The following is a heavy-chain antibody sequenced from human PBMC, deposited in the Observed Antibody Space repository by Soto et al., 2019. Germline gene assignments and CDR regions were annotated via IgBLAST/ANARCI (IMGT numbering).Heavy chain of an antibody. D-gene: IGHD3-22*01. V-gene: IGHV3-23*01. CDR2: ISGSGGST. J-gene: IGHJ4*02. CDR3: AKAARGYYDSSGYYWGYFDY. CDR1: GFTFSSYA. Sequence: EVQLLESGGGLVQPGGSLRLSCAASGFTFSSYAMSWVRQAPGTGLEWVSAISGSGGSTYYADSVKGRFTISRDNSKNTLYLQMNSLRAEDTAVYYCAKAARGYYDSSGYYWGYFDYWGQGTLVTVSS.